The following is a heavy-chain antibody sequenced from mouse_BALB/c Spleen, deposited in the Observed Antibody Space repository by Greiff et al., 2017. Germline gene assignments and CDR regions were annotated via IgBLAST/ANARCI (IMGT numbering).Heavy chain of an antibody. CDR2: IRNKANGYTT. J-gene: IGHJ4*01. V-gene: IGHV7-3*02. D-gene: IGHD2-10*01. CDR1: GFTFTDYY. CDR3: ARATSYQGASYYAMDY. Sequence: DVMLVESGRGLVQPGGSLRLSCATSGFTFTDYYMSWVRQPPGKALEWLGFIRNKANGYTTEYSASVKGRFTISRDNSQSILYLQMNTLRAEDSATYYCARATSYQGASYYAMDYWGQGTSVTVSS.